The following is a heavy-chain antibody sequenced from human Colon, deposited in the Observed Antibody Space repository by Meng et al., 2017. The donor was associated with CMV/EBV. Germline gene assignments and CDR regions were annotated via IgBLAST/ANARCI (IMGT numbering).Heavy chain of an antibody. J-gene: IGHJ4*02. Sequence: GGSLRLSCAGSPFNVVNTYMSWVRQAPGKGLEWVALIYSGGPMHYADSVKGRFTISRDNAKYSLYLQMNSVRADDTAVYYCARPDGFAGAGSDWGQGTLVTVSS. CDR2: IYSGGPM. CDR1: PFNVVNTY. D-gene: IGHD6-19*01. CDR3: ARPDGFAGAGSD. V-gene: IGHV3-66*01.